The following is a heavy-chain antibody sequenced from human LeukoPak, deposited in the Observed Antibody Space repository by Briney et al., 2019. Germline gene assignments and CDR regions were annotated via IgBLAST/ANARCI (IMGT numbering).Heavy chain of an antibody. V-gene: IGHV4-34*01. CDR1: GGXFSGYY. Sequence: SETLSLTCAVYGGXFSGYYWSWIRQPPGKGLEWIGEINHSGSTNYNPSLKSRVTISVDTSKNQFSLKLTSVTAADTAMYYCARSWSGSVTAADIWGQGTMVTVS. CDR3: ARSWSGSVTAADI. CDR2: INHSGST. J-gene: IGHJ3*02. D-gene: IGHD3-3*01.